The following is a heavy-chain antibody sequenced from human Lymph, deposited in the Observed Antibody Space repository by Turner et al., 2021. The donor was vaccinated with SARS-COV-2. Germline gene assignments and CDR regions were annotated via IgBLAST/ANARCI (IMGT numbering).Heavy chain of an antibody. Sequence: QVQLVQSGAEVMKPGASVTVSCKVSGSTLTELSMHWVRQAPGKGLEWMGGFDPEDGEIIYAQKFQGRVTMTEDTSTDTAYMELSSLRSEDTAVYYCATVLCTGSSCYYYGMDVWGQGTTVTVSS. V-gene: IGHV1-24*01. CDR3: ATVLCTGSSCYYYGMDV. CDR1: GSTLTELS. D-gene: IGHD2-15*01. J-gene: IGHJ6*02. CDR2: FDPEDGEI.